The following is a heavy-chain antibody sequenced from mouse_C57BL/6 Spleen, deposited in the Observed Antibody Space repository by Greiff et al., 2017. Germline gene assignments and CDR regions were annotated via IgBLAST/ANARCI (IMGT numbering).Heavy chain of an antibody. V-gene: IGHV1-55*01. CDR2: IYPGSGST. CDR3: ASAYDQYYYAMDY. Sequence: QVQLQQPGAELVKPGASVKMSCKASGYTFTSYWITWVKQRPGQGLEWIGEIYPGSGSTNYNEKFKSKATLTVDTSSSTAYMQLSSLTSEDSAVYYCASAYDQYYYAMDYWGQGTSVTVSS. CDR1: GYTFTSYW. D-gene: IGHD2-12*01. J-gene: IGHJ4*01.